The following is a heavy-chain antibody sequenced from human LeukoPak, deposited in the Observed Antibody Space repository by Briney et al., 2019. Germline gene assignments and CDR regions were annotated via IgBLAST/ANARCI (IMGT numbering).Heavy chain of an antibody. J-gene: IGHJ3*02. CDR1: GYTFTSYY. D-gene: IGHD1-26*01. CDR3: ARTYSGSYIGGAFDI. CDR2: INPSGGST. Sequence: ASVKVSCKASGYTFTSYYMHWVRQAPGQGLEWMGIINPSGGSTSYAQKFQGRVTMTRDTSTSTVYMELSSLRSEDTAVYYCARTYSGSYIGGAFDIWGQGTMVTVSS. V-gene: IGHV1-46*01.